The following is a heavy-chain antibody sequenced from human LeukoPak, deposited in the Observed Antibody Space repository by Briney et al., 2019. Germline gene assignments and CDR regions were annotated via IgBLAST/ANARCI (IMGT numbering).Heavy chain of an antibody. CDR3: ARRARDYYYYYMDV. J-gene: IGHJ6*03. V-gene: IGHV4-38-2*02. Sequence: PSETLSLTCTVSGYSISSGYYWGWIRQPPGKGLEWIGSIYHSGSTYYNPSLKSRVTISVDTSKNQFSLKLSSVTAADTAVYYCARRARDYYYYYMDVWGKGTTVTISS. CDR2: IYHSGST. CDR1: GYSISSGYY.